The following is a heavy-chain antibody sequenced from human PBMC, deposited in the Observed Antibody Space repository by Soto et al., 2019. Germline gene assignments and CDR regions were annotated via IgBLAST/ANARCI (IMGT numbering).Heavy chain of an antibody. CDR2: INHTGST. Sequence: SETLSLTCAVHGAPFSGYYWTWIRQPPGKGLEWIGEINHTGSTKYNPSLKSRVTISLDTSKNQFSLSLRSVTAADTAVYYCARGREIFGAVTPFEYWGQGTQVTVSS. V-gene: IGHV4-34*01. D-gene: IGHD3-3*01. CDR3: ARGREIFGAVTPFEY. J-gene: IGHJ4*02. CDR1: GAPFSGYY.